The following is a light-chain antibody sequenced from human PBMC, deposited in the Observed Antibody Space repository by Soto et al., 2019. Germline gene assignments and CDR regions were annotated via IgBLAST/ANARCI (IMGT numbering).Light chain of an antibody. CDR1: SSDVGGYNY. CDR3: SSYTSSSTLV. V-gene: IGLV2-14*01. J-gene: IGLJ1*01. CDR2: DVS. Sequence: QSALTQPASVSGSPGQSITISCTGTSSDVGGYNYVSWYQQHPGKAPKLMIYDVSNRPSGVSNRFSGSKSGNTASLTIFGLQAEDEADYYCSSYTSSSTLVFGTGTKSPS.